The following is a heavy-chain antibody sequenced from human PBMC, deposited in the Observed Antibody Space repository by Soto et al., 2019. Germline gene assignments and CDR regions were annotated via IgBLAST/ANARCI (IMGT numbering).Heavy chain of an antibody. CDR2: IIPIFGTA. J-gene: IGHJ3*02. CDR3: ARPLGPAAMSGAFDI. CDR1: GGTFSSYA. D-gene: IGHD2-2*01. V-gene: IGHV1-69*13. Sequence: SVKVSCEASGGTFSSYAISWVRQAPGQGLEWMGGIIPIFGTANYAQKFQGRVTITADESTSTAYMELSSLRSEDTAVYYCARPLGPAAMSGAFDIWGQGTMVTVSS.